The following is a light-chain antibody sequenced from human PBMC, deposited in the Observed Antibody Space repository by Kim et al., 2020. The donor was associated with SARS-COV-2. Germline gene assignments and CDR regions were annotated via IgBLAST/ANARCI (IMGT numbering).Light chain of an antibody. Sequence: VMTQSPATLSVSPGERATLSCRASQSISSKLAWYQQKPGQAPRLLIYGASTRATGISARFSGSGSGTEFTLTISSLQSEDFGVYYCQQYNNWPPWTFGQGTKVDIK. V-gene: IGKV3-15*01. CDR3: QQYNNWPPWT. CDR1: QSISSK. J-gene: IGKJ1*01. CDR2: GAS.